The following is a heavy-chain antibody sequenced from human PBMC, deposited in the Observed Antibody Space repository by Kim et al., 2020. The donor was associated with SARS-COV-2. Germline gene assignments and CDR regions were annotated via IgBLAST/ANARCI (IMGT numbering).Heavy chain of an antibody. CDR1: GGSISSGGYY. CDR2: IYYSGST. J-gene: IGHJ4*02. D-gene: IGHD3-10*01. CDR3: ARFLGALLYYFDY. Sequence: SETLSLTCTVSGGSISSGGYYWNWIRQYPGKGLEWIGYIYYSGSTYYNPSLKSRVTISVDTSKNQFSLKLNSVTAADTAVYYCARFLGALLYYFDYWGQGTLVTVSS. V-gene: IGHV4-31*03.